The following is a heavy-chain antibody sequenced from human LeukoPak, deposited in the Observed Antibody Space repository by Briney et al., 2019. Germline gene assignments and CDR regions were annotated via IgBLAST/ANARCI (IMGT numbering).Heavy chain of an antibody. CDR2: ISSSSSYI. CDR1: GFTFSSYS. Sequence: GGSLRLSCAASGFTFSSYSMNWVRQAPGKGLEWVSSISSSSSYIYYADSVKGRFTISRDNAKNSLYLQMNSLRAEDTAVYYCAKHRRDYQGYYYDSSGYSPDFDYWGQGTLVTVSS. V-gene: IGHV3-21*01. J-gene: IGHJ4*02. D-gene: IGHD3-22*01. CDR3: AKHRRDYQGYYYDSSGYSPDFDY.